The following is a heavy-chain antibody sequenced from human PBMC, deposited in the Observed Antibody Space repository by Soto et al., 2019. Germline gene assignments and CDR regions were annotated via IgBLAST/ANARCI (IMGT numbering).Heavy chain of an antibody. CDR3: ARVSSSWFEFDY. CDR1: GGSISSSSYY. D-gene: IGHD6-13*01. CDR2: IYYSGST. Sequence: PSETLSLTCTVSGGSISSSSYYCGWIRQPPGKGLEWIGSIYYSGSTYYNPSLKSRVTISVDTSKNQFSLKLSSVTAADTAVYYCARVSSSWFEFDYWGQGTLVTVSS. V-gene: IGHV4-39*01. J-gene: IGHJ4*02.